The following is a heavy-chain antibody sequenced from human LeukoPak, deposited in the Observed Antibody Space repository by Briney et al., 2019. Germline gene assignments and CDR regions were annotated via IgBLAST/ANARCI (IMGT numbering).Heavy chain of an antibody. V-gene: IGHV4-4*07. CDR3: ARTYYYDSSGNQGDDFDY. Sequence: PSETLSLTCTVSGGSISSYYWSWIRQPAGKGLEWIGRIYTSGSTNYNPSLKSRVTMSVDTSKNQFSLKLSSVTAADTAVYYCARTYYYDSSGNQGDDFDYWGQGTLVTVSS. J-gene: IGHJ4*02. D-gene: IGHD3-22*01. CDR1: GGSISSYY. CDR2: IYTSGST.